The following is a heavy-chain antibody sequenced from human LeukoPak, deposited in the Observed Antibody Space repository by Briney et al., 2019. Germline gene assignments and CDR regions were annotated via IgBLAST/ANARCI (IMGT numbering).Heavy chain of an antibody. V-gene: IGHV3-23*01. CDR2: SSGSGGST. CDR1: GFTFSSYT. Sequence: PGGSLRLSCAASGFTFSSYTMSWVRQAPGKGLEWGSASSGSGGSTYYPHSVKGRFTISRDHSKNPLYLQMNSLRAEDTAVYYCAKDLGYSPRDHIDYWGQGTLVTVSS. J-gene: IGHJ4*02. CDR3: AKDLGYSPRDHIDY. D-gene: IGHD5-18*01.